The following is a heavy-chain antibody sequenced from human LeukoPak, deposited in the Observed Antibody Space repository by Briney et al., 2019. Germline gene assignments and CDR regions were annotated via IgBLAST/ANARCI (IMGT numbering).Heavy chain of an antibody. V-gene: IGHV4-4*02. CDR3: ARHEYYYDSSGYYPPFKAFDI. CDR1: GGSISSSNW. D-gene: IGHD3-22*01. Sequence: SETLSLTCAVSGGSISSSNWWSWVRQPPGKGLEWIGEIYHSGSTNYNPSLKSRDTISVDKSKNQFSLKLSSVTAADTAVYYCARHEYYYDSSGYYPPFKAFDIWGQGTMVTVSS. J-gene: IGHJ3*02. CDR2: IYHSGST.